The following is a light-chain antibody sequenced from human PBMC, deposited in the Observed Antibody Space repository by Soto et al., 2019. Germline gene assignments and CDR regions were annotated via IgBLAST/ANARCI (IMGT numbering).Light chain of an antibody. V-gene: IGLV1-51*01. J-gene: IGLJ1*01. CDR2: DDN. CDR1: SSNIGGNS. Sequence: QSVLTQPPSVSAAPGQKVTISCSGSSSNIGGNSVSWYQQLPGTAPKLLIYDDNKRPSGIPDRFSGSKSGTSATLGITGFQTGDEADYYGGSWDSSRSAYVCGTRTKV. CDR3: GSWDSSRSAYV.